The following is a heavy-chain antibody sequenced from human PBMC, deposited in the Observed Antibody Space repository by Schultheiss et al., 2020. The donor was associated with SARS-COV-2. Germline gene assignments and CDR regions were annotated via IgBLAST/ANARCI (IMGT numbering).Heavy chain of an antibody. J-gene: IGHJ6*02. CDR3: ARFGQELSLPVYGMDV. CDR2: IWYDGSNK. CDR1: GFTFSTYG. V-gene: IGHV3-33*01. D-gene: IGHD3-16*02. Sequence: GGSLRLSCVASGFTFSTYGMHWVRQAPGKGLEWVAVIWYDGSNKYYADSVKGRFTISRDNSKNTLYLQMNSLRAEDTAVYYCARFGQELSLPVYGMDVWGQGTTVTVSS.